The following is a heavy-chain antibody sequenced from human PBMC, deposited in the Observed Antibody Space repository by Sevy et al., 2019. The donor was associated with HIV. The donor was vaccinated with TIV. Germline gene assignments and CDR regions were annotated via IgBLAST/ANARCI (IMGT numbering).Heavy chain of an antibody. CDR1: GFTFHSHA. CDR3: ARDRGAPPTAILYFFNL. Sequence: QLGGSLRLSCVDSGFTFHSHAMHWVRQAPGKGLEWVAGTSYDGRDKFYVDSVNGRFVISRDNSRNTLYLHLNNLRTEDTALYYCARDRGAPPTAILYFFNLWGQGTLVTVSS. V-gene: IGHV3-30*09. D-gene: IGHD3-10*01. J-gene: IGHJ4*02. CDR2: TSYDGRDK.